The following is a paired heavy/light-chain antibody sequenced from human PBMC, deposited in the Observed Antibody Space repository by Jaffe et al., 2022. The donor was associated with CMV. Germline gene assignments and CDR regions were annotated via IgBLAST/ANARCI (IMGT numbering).Heavy chain of an antibody. V-gene: IGHV4-59*01. J-gene: IGHJ4*02. Sequence: QVQLQESGPGLVKPSETLSLTCTVSGGSISSYYWSWIRQPPGKGLEWIGYIYYSGTTDYNSSLKSRVIISLDTSKNQFSLKLSSVTAADTAIYYCASDLEGTRWLRNWGPGTLVTVSS. CDR1: GGSISSYY. CDR3: ASDLEGTRWLRN. CDR2: IYYSGTT. D-gene: IGHD5-12*01.
Light chain of an antibody. Sequence: DIQMTQSPSTLSASVGDRVTITCRASQSVGDWLAWYQQKPGKAPKLLIYRASSLESGVPSRVSGSGSGTEFTLAISSLQPDDFATYYCQQYNNNSPWTFGQGTKVEIK. CDR2: RAS. CDR3: QQYNNNSPWT. J-gene: IGKJ1*01. V-gene: IGKV1-5*03. CDR1: QSVGDW.